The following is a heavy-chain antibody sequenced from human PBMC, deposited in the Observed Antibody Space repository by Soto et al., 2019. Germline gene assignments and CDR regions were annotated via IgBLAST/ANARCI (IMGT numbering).Heavy chain of an antibody. CDR1: GYNFMSYG. CDR3: ARAAVNSFGYCDY. V-gene: IGHV1-18*01. J-gene: IGHJ4*01. CDR2: ISGYNGKA. D-gene: IGHD5-18*01. Sequence: QVQLVQSEAEVKKPGDSVRVSCKTSGYNFMSYGVSWVRQAPGQGLEWMGWISGYNGKAKYAQNLQDRVAMTTDTSTNTAYMELRSLRNDDTAVYLCARAAVNSFGYCDYWGNGNLVNVSP.